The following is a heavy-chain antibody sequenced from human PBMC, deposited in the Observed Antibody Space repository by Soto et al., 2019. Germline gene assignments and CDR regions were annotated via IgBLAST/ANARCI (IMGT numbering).Heavy chain of an antibody. V-gene: IGHV3-23*01. CDR1: GFTFTTFD. CDR2: VRGRDGST. D-gene: IGHD5-12*01. Sequence: EVQLLESVGGLVQPGASLRLSCAASGFTFTTFDMSWARQAPGKGLELVSVVRGRDGSTSYADSLKGRFTISKDSSKNTLYLQMNSLRDEDTALYYCAKGAWLDYWGQGTLVTVSS. CDR3: AKGAWLDY. J-gene: IGHJ4*02.